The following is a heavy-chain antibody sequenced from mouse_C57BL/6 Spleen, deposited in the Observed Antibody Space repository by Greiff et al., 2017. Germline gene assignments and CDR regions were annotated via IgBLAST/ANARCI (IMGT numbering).Heavy chain of an antibody. D-gene: IGHD1-1*01. V-gene: IGHV3-6*01. Sequence: EVKLQESGPGLVKPSQSLSLTCSVTGYSITSGYYWNWIRQFPGNKLEWMGYIRYDGSNNYNPSLKNRISITRDTSKNQFFLKLNSVTTEDTATYYCAREGNYYGSSYNFDVWGTGTTVTVSS. CDR2: IRYDGSN. CDR1: GYSITSGYY. J-gene: IGHJ1*03. CDR3: AREGNYYGSSYNFDV.